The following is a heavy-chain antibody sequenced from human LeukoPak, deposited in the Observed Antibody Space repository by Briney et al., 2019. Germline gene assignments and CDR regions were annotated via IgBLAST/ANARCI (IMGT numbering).Heavy chain of an antibody. V-gene: IGHV4-4*07. CDR3: ARGQAGTYHFEY. J-gene: IGHJ4*02. D-gene: IGHD6-13*01. CDR1: GGSISSYY. Sequence: SETLSLTCTVSGGSISSYYWSWIRQPAGKGLEWIGRTHTSGSTNYNPSLKSRVAMSVDTSKNQFSLKLSSVTAADTAVYYCARGQAGTYHFEYWGQGTLVTVSS. CDR2: THTSGST.